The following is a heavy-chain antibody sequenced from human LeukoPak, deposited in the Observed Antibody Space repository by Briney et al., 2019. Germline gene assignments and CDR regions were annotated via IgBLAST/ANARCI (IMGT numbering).Heavy chain of an antibody. D-gene: IGHD3-3*01. CDR3: ARHTHYDFWSGYLDAFDI. J-gene: IGHJ3*02. Sequence: SETLSLTCTVSGGSISSSSYYWGWIRQHPGKGLEWIGSIYYSGSTYYNPSLKSRVTISVDTSKNQFSLKLSSMTAADTAVYYCARHTHYDFWSGYLDAFDIWGQGTMVTVSS. CDR1: GGSISSSSYY. V-gene: IGHV4-39*01. CDR2: IYYSGST.